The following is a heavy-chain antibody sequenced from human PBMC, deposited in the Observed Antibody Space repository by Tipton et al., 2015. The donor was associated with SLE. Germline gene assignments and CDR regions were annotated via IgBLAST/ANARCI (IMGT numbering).Heavy chain of an antibody. CDR3: ARGHTAMVGSLYYYGMDV. CDR2: INHSGST. CDR1: GGSISSYY. J-gene: IGHJ6*02. Sequence: TLSLICTVSGGSISSYYWGWIRQPPGKGLEWIGEINHSGSTNYNASLKSRVTISVDTSKNQFSLKLSSVTAADTAVYYCARGHTAMVGSLYYYGMDVWGQGTTVTVPS. V-gene: IGHV4-34*01. D-gene: IGHD5-18*01.